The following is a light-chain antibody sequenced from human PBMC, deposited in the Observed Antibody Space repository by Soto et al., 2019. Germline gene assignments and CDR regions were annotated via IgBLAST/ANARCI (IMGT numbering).Light chain of an antibody. Sequence: EIVLTQSPATLSLSPGERATFSCRASQSIGANLAWYQQKPGQAPSLLIYDASNRATGIPARFSGSGSGTDFTFTISSLEPEDFAVYYCQQRSDWPITFGQGTRLEIK. CDR2: DAS. J-gene: IGKJ5*01. CDR1: QSIGAN. CDR3: QQRSDWPIT. V-gene: IGKV3-11*01.